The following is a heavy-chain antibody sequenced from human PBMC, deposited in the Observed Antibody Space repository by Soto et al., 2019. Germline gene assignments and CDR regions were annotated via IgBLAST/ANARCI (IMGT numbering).Heavy chain of an antibody. D-gene: IGHD4-17*01. Sequence: CVSRIRQPPGTALEWLALIDWHDEKHCNTALKTRLTISKDTSKNQVVLTMTNMDPVDAATYYCARYQSVRSVDDWGQGTLVNVSS. CDR1: C. J-gene: IGHJ4*02. V-gene: IGHV2-70*01. CDR3: ARYQSVRSVDD. CDR2: IDWHDEK.